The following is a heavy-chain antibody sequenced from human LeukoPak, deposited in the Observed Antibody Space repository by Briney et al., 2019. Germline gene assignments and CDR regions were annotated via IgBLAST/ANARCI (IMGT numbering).Heavy chain of an antibody. V-gene: IGHV4-59*01. CDR2: IYYSGST. CDR3: ARCRLLPYYFDY. Sequence: SETLSLTCTVSGGSISSYYWSWIRHPPGKGLEWIGYIYYSGSTNYNPSLKSRVTISVDTSKNQFSLKLSSVTAADTAVYYCARCRLLPYYFDYWGQGTLVTVSS. D-gene: IGHD3-22*01. J-gene: IGHJ4*02. CDR1: GGSISSYY.